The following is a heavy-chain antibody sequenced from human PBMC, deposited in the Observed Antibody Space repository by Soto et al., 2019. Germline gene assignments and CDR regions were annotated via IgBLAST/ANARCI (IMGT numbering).Heavy chain of an antibody. Sequence: EVQLVESAGGVVKPGGSLRLSCVASGFSFNEAWMNWDRQAPGEGLEWVGRIKTSAGGGATDYAAPVQGRFTISRDDSKNALYLHMNSLRTEDTDIYYCTTGSVERIRGQGTTVTVSS. CDR2: IKTSAGGGAT. CDR3: TTGSVERI. V-gene: IGHV3-15*07. J-gene: IGHJ6*02. D-gene: IGHD2-15*01. CDR1: GFSFNEAW.